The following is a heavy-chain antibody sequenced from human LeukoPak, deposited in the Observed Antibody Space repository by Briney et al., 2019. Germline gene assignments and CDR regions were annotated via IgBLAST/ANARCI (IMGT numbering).Heavy chain of an antibody. D-gene: IGHD5-18*01. Sequence: GESLKISCKGAGYSFTSYWISWGRQMPGKGPEWVGRIDPRDSYTNYSPSFQGHVTISADKSISTAYLQWSSLKASDAAMYYCARYSWIQLWFDPWGQGTLVTVSS. CDR2: IDPRDSYT. CDR1: GYSFTSYW. CDR3: ARYSWIQLWFDP. V-gene: IGHV5-10-1*01. J-gene: IGHJ5*02.